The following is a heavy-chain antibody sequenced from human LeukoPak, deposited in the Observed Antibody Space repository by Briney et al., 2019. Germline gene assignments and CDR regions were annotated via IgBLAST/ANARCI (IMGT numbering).Heavy chain of an antibody. V-gene: IGHV3-7*03. Sequence: GGSLRLSCAVSGLTFSTYWMSWVRQAPGQGLEWVANVKHDGSEKYYVDSVKGRFTISRDNAKNSLFLQMNSLRAEDTAVYYCAKASLGKIPRYSSGWYWGQGTLVTVSS. CDR2: VKHDGSEK. D-gene: IGHD6-19*01. CDR1: GLTFSTYW. CDR3: AKASLGKIPRYSSGWY. J-gene: IGHJ4*02.